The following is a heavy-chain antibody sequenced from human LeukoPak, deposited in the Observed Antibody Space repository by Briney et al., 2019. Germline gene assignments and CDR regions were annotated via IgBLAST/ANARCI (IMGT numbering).Heavy chain of an antibody. Sequence: GGSLRLSCAASEFTFSSYSMNWVRQAPGKGLEWVSSISSSSSYIYYADSVKGRFTVSRDNAKNSLYLQMNSLRAEDTAVYYCARDPAAWSTENYWGQGTLVTVSS. CDR3: ARDPAAWSTENY. D-gene: IGHD6-13*01. CDR2: ISSSSSYI. J-gene: IGHJ4*02. V-gene: IGHV3-21*01. CDR1: EFTFSSYS.